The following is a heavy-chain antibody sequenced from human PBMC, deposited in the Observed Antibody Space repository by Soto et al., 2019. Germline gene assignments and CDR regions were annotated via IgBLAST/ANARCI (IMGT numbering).Heavy chain of an antibody. J-gene: IGHJ3*02. CDR1: GYTFTGYY. V-gene: IGHV1-2*04. CDR3: AIGAAWPGIYDAFDI. CDR2: INPNSGGT. D-gene: IGHD6-13*01. Sequence: QVQLVQSGAEVKKPGDSVKVSCKASGYTFTGYYMHWVRQAPGQGLEWMGWINPNSGGTNYAQKFQGWATMTRDPSISTAYVDLSRLRSDDTAVYYCAIGAAWPGIYDAFDIWGQGRMVTVSS.